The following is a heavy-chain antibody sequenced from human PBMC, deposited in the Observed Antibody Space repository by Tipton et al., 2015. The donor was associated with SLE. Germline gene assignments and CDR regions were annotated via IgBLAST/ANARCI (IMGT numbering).Heavy chain of an antibody. J-gene: IGHJ3*02. Sequence: TLSLTCTFSGGSISSLYWNWIRQPPGKGLEWIGYIYYSGSTKCNPSLKSRITISEDTSKNQFSLKLSSVTAADTAVYYCATGGYPDAFDMWGQGTMVTVSS. CDR3: ATGGYPDAFDM. D-gene: IGHD2-15*01. CDR2: IYYSGST. V-gene: IGHV4-59*11. CDR1: GGSISSLY.